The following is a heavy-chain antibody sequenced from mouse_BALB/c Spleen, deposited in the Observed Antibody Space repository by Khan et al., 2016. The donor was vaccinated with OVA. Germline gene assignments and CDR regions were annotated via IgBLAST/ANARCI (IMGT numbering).Heavy chain of an antibody. CDR2: VNPNTGGS. V-gene: IGHV1-26*01. J-gene: IGHJ3*01. CDR3: ARGYDFFAY. Sequence: VQLQQSGPDLVKPGASVKISCKASGYSFTLYYVTWVKQSPGKSLEWIGRVNPNTGGSDYNQEFKGKAILTVDKSSNTAYMELHSLTSEDSAVYYCARGYDFFAYWGQGTLVTVSA. D-gene: IGHD2-14*01. CDR1: GYSFTLYY.